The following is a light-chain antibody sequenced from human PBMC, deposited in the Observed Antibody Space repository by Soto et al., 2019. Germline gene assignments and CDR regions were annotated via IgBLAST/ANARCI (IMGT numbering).Light chain of an antibody. J-gene: IGLJ3*02. CDR1: TSNIGSDY. V-gene: IGLV1-47*01. Sequence: QSVLTQPPSASGTPGQRVTISCSGDTSNIGSDYVYWYQQLPGTASKLLIYRNNQRPSGVPDRFSGSKSGTSASLAISGLRSEDEADYYCATWSDSLSGWVFGGGTKLTVL. CDR2: RNN. CDR3: ATWSDSLSGWV.